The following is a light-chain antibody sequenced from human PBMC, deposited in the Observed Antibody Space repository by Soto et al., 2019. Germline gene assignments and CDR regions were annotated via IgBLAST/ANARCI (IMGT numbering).Light chain of an antibody. CDR3: HKYGISP. CDR2: GGS. CDR1: QSVSSNS. Sequence: EIVFTQSPSTLSLSPGERATPSCRASQSVSSNSLAWYKQKTGQAPRLLIYGGSSRAAGIPDRFSGSGSGTEFTLTISRLEPEDFAEYYCHKYGISPFGGGTKVDIK. J-gene: IGKJ4*01. V-gene: IGKV3-20*01.